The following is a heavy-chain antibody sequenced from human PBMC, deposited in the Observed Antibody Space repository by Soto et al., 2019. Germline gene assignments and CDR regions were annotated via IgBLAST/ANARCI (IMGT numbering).Heavy chain of an antibody. V-gene: IGHV3-23*01. CDR1: GFFFTSYA. J-gene: IGHJ4*02. Sequence: PGGSLRLSXAASGFFFTSYAMNWVRQAPGKGLEWVSGISGSGGATSYAASVKGRFTISRDNSKNTLYLQMNSLRADDTAVYYCAKDAIIVSSSYNYFDYWGQGTLVTVS. CDR2: ISGSGGAT. CDR3: AKDAIIVSSSYNYFDY. D-gene: IGHD6-13*01.